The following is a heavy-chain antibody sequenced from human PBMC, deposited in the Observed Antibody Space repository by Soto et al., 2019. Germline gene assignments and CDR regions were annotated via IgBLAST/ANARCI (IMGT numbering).Heavy chain of an antibody. CDR3: ARDYYDSSGYYNNWFDP. V-gene: IGHV3-30-3*01. D-gene: IGHD3-22*01. J-gene: IGHJ5*02. CDR2: ISYDGSKK. CDR1: GFIFSSYA. Sequence: GGSLRLSCAASGFIFSSYAMNWVRQAPGNGLEWVALISYDGSKKYYADSVKGRFTISRDNSRNTLYLQMNSLRAEDTAVYYCARDYYDSSGYYNNWFDPWGQGTLVTVSS.